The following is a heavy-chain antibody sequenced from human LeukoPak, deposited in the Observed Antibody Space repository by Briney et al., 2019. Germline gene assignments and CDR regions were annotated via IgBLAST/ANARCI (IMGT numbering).Heavy chain of an antibody. CDR1: GYTLTELS. CDR3: ATSRVGAYYFDY. CDR2: FDPEDGET. J-gene: IGHJ4*02. Sequence: ASVKVSCKVSGYTLTELSMHWVRQAPGKGLEWMGGFDPEDGETIYAQKFQGRVTMTEDTSTDTAYMELSSLRSEDTAVNYCATSRVGAYYFDYWGQGTLVTVSS. D-gene: IGHD1-26*01. V-gene: IGHV1-24*01.